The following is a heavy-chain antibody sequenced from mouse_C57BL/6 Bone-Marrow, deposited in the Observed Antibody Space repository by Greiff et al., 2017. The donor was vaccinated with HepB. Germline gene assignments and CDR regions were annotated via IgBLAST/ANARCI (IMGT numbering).Heavy chain of an antibody. J-gene: IGHJ3*01. CDR3: ARSGNYPSWFAY. D-gene: IGHD2-1*01. V-gene: IGHV1-59*01. CDR1: GYTFTSYW. Sequence: QVHVKQPGAELVRPGTSVKLSCKASGYTFTSYWMHWVKQRPGQGLEWIGVIDPSDSYTNYNQKFKGKATLTVDTSSSTAYMQLSSLTSEDSAVYYCARSGNYPSWFAYWGQGTLVTVSA. CDR2: IDPSDSYT.